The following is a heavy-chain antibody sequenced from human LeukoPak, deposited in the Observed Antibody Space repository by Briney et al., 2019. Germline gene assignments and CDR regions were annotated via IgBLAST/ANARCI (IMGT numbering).Heavy chain of an antibody. V-gene: IGHV5-51*01. CDR1: GYSFASHW. Sequence: GESLKISCKGSGYSFASHWIGWVRQRPGKGLEWMGIIYAGDSDTRYSPSFQGQVTISADKSISTAYLQWSSLKASDTAMYYCARHGLSAVAVDWGQGTLVTVSS. CDR3: ARHGLSAVAVD. CDR2: IYAGDSDT. D-gene: IGHD6-19*01. J-gene: IGHJ4*02.